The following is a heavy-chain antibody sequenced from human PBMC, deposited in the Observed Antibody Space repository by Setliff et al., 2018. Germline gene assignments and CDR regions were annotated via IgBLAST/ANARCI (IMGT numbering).Heavy chain of an antibody. CDR1: GASINSGSNY. Sequence: TSETLSLTCTVSGASINSGSNYWGWIRQPPGKGLEWIGSIYYRGSTYYNPSFKSRLTISVDTSQNQFSLKLSSATAADTAIYYCARIKDEYFQNWGQGSLVTVS. J-gene: IGHJ1*01. CDR2: IYYRGST. CDR3: ARIKDEYFQN. V-gene: IGHV4-39*01.